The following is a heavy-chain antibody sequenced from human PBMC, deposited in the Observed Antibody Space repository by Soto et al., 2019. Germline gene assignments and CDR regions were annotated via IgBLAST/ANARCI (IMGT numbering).Heavy chain of an antibody. CDR1: GFSVNTHV. V-gene: IGHV3-33*01. CDR2: LWYDGSRE. Sequence: QVPLLESGGGVVQPGRSLRLSCAASGFSVNTHVIHWIRQAPGKGLEWVAVLWYDGSREYYADSVKGRFTISRDNSKNMLFLPMDKLRVEDTAVDYCARGPRFDTWDFDYWGQGNLATVSS. CDR3: ARGPRFDTWDFDY. J-gene: IGHJ4*02. D-gene: IGHD2-2*02.